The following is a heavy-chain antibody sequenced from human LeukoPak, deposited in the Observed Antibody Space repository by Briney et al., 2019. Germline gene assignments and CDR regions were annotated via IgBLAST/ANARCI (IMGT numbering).Heavy chain of an antibody. CDR1: GYTFTGYY. CDR2: IKPNSGGT. Sequence: ASVKVSCKGSGYTFTGYYMHGVRQPPAQGVEWMGWIKPNSGGTNYAQKFQGRVTMTRDTSISTAYMELSRLRTDDTSVYYRARITMVRGDNDTCGQRTPFTVSS. V-gene: IGHV1-2*02. CDR3: ARITMVRGDNDT. J-gene: IGHJ5*02. D-gene: IGHD3-10*01.